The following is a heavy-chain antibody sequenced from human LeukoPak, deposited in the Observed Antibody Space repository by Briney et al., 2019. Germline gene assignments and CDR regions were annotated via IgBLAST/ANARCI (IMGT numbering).Heavy chain of an antibody. CDR3: ARGRETVATSPRASHFDY. V-gene: IGHV4-59*12. CDR1: GGSISSYY. Sequence: ASETLSLTCTVSGGSISSYYWSWIRQPPGKGLEWIGYIYYSGSTNYNPSLKSRVTISVDTSKNQFSLKLSSVTAADTAVYYCARGRETVATSPRASHFDYWGQGTLVTVSS. J-gene: IGHJ4*02. CDR2: IYYSGST. D-gene: IGHD5-12*01.